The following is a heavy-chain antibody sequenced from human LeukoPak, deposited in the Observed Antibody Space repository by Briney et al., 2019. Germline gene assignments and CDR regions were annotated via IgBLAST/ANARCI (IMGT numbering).Heavy chain of an antibody. D-gene: IGHD5-24*01. Sequence: PGESLRLPCVVSGFNFDNFAMHWVRQPLGKGLEWVAVISHDGRTKYYADSMKGRITISRDNSKNTLFLQMNNLRSEDTAVYFCARPSPPGDGYNPPDHWGQGTLVTVSS. CDR2: ISHDGRTK. J-gene: IGHJ4*02. CDR1: GFNFDNFA. CDR3: ARPSPPGDGYNPPDH. V-gene: IGHV3-30*04.